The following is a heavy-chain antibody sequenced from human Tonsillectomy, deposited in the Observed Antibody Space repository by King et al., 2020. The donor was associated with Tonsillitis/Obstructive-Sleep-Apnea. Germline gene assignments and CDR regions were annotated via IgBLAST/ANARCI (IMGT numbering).Heavy chain of an antibody. J-gene: IGHJ3*02. D-gene: IGHD7-27*01. Sequence: QLVQSGAEVKKPGESLRISCKGSGYRVTSYRLSWVRQMPGKGLEWMGRFDPSDSYSNYSTSFQGHVKISADKTISTAYLQWSSLKGSDTAMYYFALLGIIDAFDICGQGTMVTVSA. CDR1: GYRVTSYR. CDR3: ALLGIIDAFDI. CDR2: FDPSDSYS. V-gene: IGHV5-10-1*03.